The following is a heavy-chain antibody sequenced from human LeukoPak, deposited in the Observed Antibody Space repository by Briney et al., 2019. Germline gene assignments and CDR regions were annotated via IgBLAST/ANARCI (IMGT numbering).Heavy chain of an antibody. V-gene: IGHV4-39*01. Sequence: SETLSLTCTVSGGSISSSSYYWGWIRQPPGKGLEWIGSIYYSGSTYYNPSLRSRVTISVDTSKNQFSLKLSSVTAADTAVYYCAGHGGSVLLWFGEFDYFDYWGQGTLVTVSS. CDR1: GGSISSSSYY. CDR3: AGHGGSVLLWFGEFDYFDY. D-gene: IGHD3-10*01. CDR2: IYYSGST. J-gene: IGHJ4*02.